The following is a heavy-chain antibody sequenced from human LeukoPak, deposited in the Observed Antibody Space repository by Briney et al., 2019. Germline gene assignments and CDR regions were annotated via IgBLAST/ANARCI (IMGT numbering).Heavy chain of an antibody. CDR3: AGTSSDYGGNSGIDAFDI. Sequence: SVKVSCKASGGTFSSYAISWVRQAPGQGPEWMGGIIPIFGTANYAQKFQGRVTITADESTSTAYMELSSLRSEDTAVYYCAGTSSDYGGNSGIDAFDIWGQGTMVTVSS. CDR1: GGTFSSYA. V-gene: IGHV1-69*13. CDR2: IIPIFGTA. J-gene: IGHJ3*02. D-gene: IGHD4-23*01.